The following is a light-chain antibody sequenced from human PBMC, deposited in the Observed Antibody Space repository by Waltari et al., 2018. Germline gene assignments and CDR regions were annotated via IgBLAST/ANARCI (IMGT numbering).Light chain of an antibody. J-gene: IGKJ4*01. V-gene: IGKV1-39*01. CDR3: QQSYNTPLT. CDR1: QSITNF. Sequence: DIQMTQSPSSLSASVGDRVTITCRASQSITNFLNWYQQRPGKAPKLLIYAASILQSGVPSKFSGSGSGTDFTLTISSLQPEDVATYYCQQSYNTPLTFGGGTKVEIK. CDR2: AAS.